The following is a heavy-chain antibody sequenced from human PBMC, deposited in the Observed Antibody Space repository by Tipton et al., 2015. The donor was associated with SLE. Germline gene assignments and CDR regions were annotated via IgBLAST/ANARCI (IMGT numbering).Heavy chain of an antibody. V-gene: IGHV3-53*04. J-gene: IGHJ3*02. CDR2: IYSGGST. CDR3: AAELSFDI. CDR1: GGSFSGYY. D-gene: IGHD1-1*01. Sequence: LSLTCAVYGGSFSGYYMSWVRQAPGKGLEWVSVIYSGGSTYYADSVKGRFTISRHNSKNTLYLQMNSLRAEDTAVYYCAAELSFDIWGQGTMVTVSS.